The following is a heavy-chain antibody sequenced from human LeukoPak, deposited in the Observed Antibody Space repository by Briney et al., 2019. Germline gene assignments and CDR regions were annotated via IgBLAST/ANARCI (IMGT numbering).Heavy chain of an antibody. CDR1: GFTFSSYA. CDR2: ISYDGSNK. J-gene: IGHJ4*02. D-gene: IGHD3-10*01. CDR3: ARADTYYYGSGSSWDY. V-gene: IGHV3-30-3*01. Sequence: PGGSLRLSCAASGFTFSSYAMHWVRQAPGKGLEWVAIISYDGSNKDYADSAKGRFIISRDNSKNTLYLQINSLTAEDTAVYYCARADTYYYGSGSSWDYWGQGTLVTVSS.